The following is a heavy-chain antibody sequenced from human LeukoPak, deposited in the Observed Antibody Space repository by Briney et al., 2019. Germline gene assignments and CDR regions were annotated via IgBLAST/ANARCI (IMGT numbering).Heavy chain of an antibody. Sequence: SETLSLTCTVSGASTSSYYWSWIRKPPGKGLEWIGYIYTSGTTNYHPSLKSRVTISEDTSKNQLSLRLSSATAADTAVYFCARHVNDFWSVKNYFMDVWGKGTAVTVSS. J-gene: IGHJ6*03. V-gene: IGHV4-4*09. CDR1: GASTSSYY. CDR3: ARHVNDFWSVKNYFMDV. D-gene: IGHD3-3*01. CDR2: IYTSGTT.